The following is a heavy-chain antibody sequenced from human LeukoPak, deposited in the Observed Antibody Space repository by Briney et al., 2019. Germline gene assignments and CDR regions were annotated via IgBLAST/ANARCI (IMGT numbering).Heavy chain of an antibody. CDR3: AREVHPDPGSLSPGWFDP. D-gene: IGHD4/OR15-4a*01. CDR2: IYYIGST. Sequence: SETLSLTCTVSGDSISSPSYYWGWIRQPPGKGLEWIGSIYYIGSTQYNPSLESRVTISVDTSKNLFSLKLNSVTAADTAVYYCAREVHPDPGSLSPGWFDPWGQGTLVTVSS. J-gene: IGHJ5*02. V-gene: IGHV4-39*07. CDR1: GDSISSPSYY.